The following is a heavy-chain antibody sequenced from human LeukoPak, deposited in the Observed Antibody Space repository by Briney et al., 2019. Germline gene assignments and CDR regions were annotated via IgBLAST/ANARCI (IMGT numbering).Heavy chain of an antibody. J-gene: IGHJ4*02. Sequence: GGSLRLSCAASAFTFTNSGMSWVRQAPEKGLEWVGRIQSKTDGGTIDYAAPVKGRFIISRDYSKDSLYLQMNSLKADATRVYYCTNLYYYGSGSYFLYWGRGTLVTVSS. D-gene: IGHD3-10*01. CDR1: AFTFTNSG. CDR3: TNLYYYGSGSYFLY. CDR2: IQSKTDGGTI. V-gene: IGHV3-15*01.